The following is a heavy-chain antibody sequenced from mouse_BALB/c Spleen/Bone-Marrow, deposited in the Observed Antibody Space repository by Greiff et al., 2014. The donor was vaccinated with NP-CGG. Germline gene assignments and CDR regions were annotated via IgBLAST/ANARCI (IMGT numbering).Heavy chain of an antibody. J-gene: IGHJ4*01. D-gene: IGHD1-2*01. Sequence: VKVVESGPGLVAPSRSLSITCTVSGFSLTNYGVHWVRQPPGKGLEWLGVIWTDGSTNYNSSLMSRLSISKDNSKSQVFFKMNSLQTDDTAMYYCARIATATGAMDYWDQGTSVTVSS. CDR2: IWTDGST. CDR3: ARIATATGAMDY. V-gene: IGHV2-9*02. CDR1: GFSLTNYG.